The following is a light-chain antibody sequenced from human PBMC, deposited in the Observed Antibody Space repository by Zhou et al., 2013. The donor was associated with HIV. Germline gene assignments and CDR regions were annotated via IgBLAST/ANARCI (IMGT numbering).Light chain of an antibody. V-gene: IGKV1-39*01. Sequence: DIQMTQSPSSLSESVGERVTITCRASQSITNYVNWYQQRPGKAPKLLIYAASTLRSGVPSRFSGSGSGTDFTLTISSVQPEDFATYYCQQSYSTAITFGQGTRLEIK. J-gene: IGKJ5*01. CDR3: QQSYSTAIT. CDR2: AAS. CDR1: QSITNY.